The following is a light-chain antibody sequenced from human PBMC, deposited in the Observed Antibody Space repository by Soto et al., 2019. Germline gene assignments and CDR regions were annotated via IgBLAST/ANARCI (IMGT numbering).Light chain of an antibody. J-gene: IGKJ4*01. CDR1: QGISRY. V-gene: IGKV1-9*01. CDR2: AAS. Sequence: GDSVTITCGASQGISRYLAWYQQKPGRAPQLLISAASTLQSGVPSRFSGSGSGTHFTLVISSLQPEDFATYYCQQRNTYPVTFGGGTKVDI. CDR3: QQRNTYPVT.